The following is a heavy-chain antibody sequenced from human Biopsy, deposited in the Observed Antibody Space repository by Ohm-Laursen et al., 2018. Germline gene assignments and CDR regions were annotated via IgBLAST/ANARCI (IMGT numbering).Heavy chain of an antibody. J-gene: IGHJ2*01. CDR1: GGSIRGSTYY. CDR2: IFYGGIT. CDR3: VREPKTGTAEAWYFDL. Sequence: GTLSLTCNVSGGSIRGSTYYWGWIRQTPGKGLEWIGSIFYGGITYYNPSLKSRLAISFDTSNNRISLQLRSVSVADTAVYYCVREPKTGTAEAWYFDLWGRGSPVTVPS. D-gene: IGHD3-9*01. V-gene: IGHV4-39*07.